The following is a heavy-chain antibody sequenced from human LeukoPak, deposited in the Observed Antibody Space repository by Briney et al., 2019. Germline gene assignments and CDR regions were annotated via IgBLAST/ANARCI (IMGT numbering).Heavy chain of an antibody. CDR3: AKDLSTWFGELF. Sequence: GRSRKLPLPASGFTFSSYGMHWVRKAPGKGLEGVAVISYDGSNKYYADSVKGRFTISRDNSKNTLYLQMNSLRAEDTAVYYCAKDLSTWFGELFWGQGTLVTVSS. CDR1: GFTFSSYG. D-gene: IGHD3-10*01. V-gene: IGHV3-30*18. CDR2: ISYDGSNK. J-gene: IGHJ4*02.